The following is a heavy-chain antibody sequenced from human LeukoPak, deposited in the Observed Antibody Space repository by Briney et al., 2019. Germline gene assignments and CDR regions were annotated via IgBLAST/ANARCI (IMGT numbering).Heavy chain of an antibody. J-gene: IGHJ6*02. D-gene: IGHD3-10*01. V-gene: IGHV4-59*08. CDR1: GGSISSYY. Sequence: SETLSLTCTVSGGSISSYYWSWIRQPPGKGLEWIGYIYYGGSTNYNPSLKSRVTISVDTSKNQFSLKLSSVTAADTAVYYCASSEGGYYYYGMDVWGQGTTVTVSS. CDR2: IYYGGST. CDR3: ASSEGGYYYYGMDV.